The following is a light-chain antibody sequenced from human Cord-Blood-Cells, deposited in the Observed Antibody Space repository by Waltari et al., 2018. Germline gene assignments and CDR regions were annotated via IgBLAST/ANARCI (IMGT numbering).Light chain of an antibody. V-gene: IGLV1-40*01. CDR3: QSYDSSLSGVV. CDR2: GNS. CDR1: SPNIGAGYD. Sequence: QSVLTPPPSVSGAPGQRVTIPCTGSSPNIGAGYDVHWYQQLPGTAPKLLIYGNSNRPSGVPDRFSGSKSGTSASLAITGLQAEDEADYYCQSYDSSLSGVVFGGGTKLTVL. J-gene: IGLJ2*01.